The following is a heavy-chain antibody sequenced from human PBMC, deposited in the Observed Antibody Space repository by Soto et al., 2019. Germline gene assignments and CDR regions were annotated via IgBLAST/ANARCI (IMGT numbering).Heavy chain of an antibody. CDR3: ARSSEDSSIDY. CDR2: IIPIFGTA. CDR1: GGTFSSYA. V-gene: IGHV1-69*12. J-gene: IGHJ4*02. D-gene: IGHD3-22*01. Sequence: QVQLVQSGAEVKKPGSSVKVSCKASGGTFSSYAISWVRQAPGQGLEWMGGIIPIFGTANYAQKFQGRVTITADESTGTAYMGLSSLRSEDTAVYYCARSSEDSSIDYWGQGTLVTVSS.